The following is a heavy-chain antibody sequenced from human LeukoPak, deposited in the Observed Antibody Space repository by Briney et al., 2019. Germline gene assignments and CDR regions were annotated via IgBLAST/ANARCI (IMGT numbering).Heavy chain of an antibody. Sequence: GGSLRLSCAASGFTFSSYWMSWVRQAPGKGLEWVANIKQDGSEKYYVDSVKGRFTISRDNAKNSLYLQMNSLRAEDTAVYYCARDVGYCSSTSCYRDRANGDAFDIWGQGTMVTVSS. CDR2: IKQDGSEK. V-gene: IGHV3-7*03. CDR3: ARDVGYCSSTSCYRDRANGDAFDI. D-gene: IGHD2-2*02. J-gene: IGHJ3*02. CDR1: GFTFSSYW.